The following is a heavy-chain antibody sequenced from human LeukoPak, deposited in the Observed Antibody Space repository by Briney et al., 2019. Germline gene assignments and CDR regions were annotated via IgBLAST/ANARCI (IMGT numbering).Heavy chain of an antibody. Sequence: ASVKVSFKASGYTFASYDINWLRQATAQGLEGMGWMNPNRCNTGYAHRFQGRVTMTKNTSISTAYMELSRLRSEDTAVYYCARGFTMVRGAPSGYWGQGTLVTVSS. CDR1: GYTFASYD. J-gene: IGHJ4*02. D-gene: IGHD3-10*01. CDR2: MNPNRCNT. V-gene: IGHV1-8*01. CDR3: ARGFTMVRGAPSGY.